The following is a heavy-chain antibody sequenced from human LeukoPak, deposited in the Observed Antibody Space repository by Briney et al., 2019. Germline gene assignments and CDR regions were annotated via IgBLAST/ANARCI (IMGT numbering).Heavy chain of an antibody. Sequence: GGSLRLSCAASGFTFSSYWMSWVRQAPGKGLEWVANIKQDGSEKYYVDSVKGRFTISRDNAKNSLYLQMNSLRAEDTAVYYCGRYIYSSGWCFDYWGQGTLVTVSS. CDR3: GRYIYSSGWCFDY. J-gene: IGHJ4*02. D-gene: IGHD6-19*01. CDR2: IKQDGSEK. V-gene: IGHV3-7*01. CDR1: GFTFSSYW.